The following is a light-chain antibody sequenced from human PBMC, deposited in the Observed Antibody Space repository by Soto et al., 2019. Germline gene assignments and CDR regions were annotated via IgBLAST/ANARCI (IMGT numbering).Light chain of an antibody. CDR2: LRSDGSH. Sequence: QPVLTQSPSASASLGASVKFTCTLSSGHSNYAIAWHQQQPEKGPRYLMKLRSDGSHDKGDGIPDRFSGSSSGAERYLTISSLQSEDEADYYCQTWGTGIVVFGGGTKLTVL. J-gene: IGLJ2*01. CDR1: SGHSNYA. V-gene: IGLV4-69*01. CDR3: QTWGTGIVV.